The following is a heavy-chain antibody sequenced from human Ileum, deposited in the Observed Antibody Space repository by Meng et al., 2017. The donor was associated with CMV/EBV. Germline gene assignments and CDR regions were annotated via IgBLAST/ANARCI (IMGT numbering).Heavy chain of an antibody. J-gene: IGHJ4*02. V-gene: IGHV3-11*04. CDR3: ARDLLAFDY. CDR2: ISSSGSTI. Sequence: GESLKISCAASGFTFSDYYMSWIRQAPGKGLAGVSYISSSGSTIYYADSVKGRFTISRDNAKNSLYLQMNSLRAEDTAVYYCARDLLAFDYWGQGTLVTVSS. CDR1: GFTFSDYY.